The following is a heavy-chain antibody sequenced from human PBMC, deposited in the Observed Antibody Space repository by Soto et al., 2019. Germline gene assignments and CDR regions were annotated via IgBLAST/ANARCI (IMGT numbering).Heavy chain of an antibody. CDR1: GGSISSSSYY. V-gene: IGHV4-39*01. CDR3: ARRFLDLYGMDV. CDR2: IYYSGST. J-gene: IGHJ6*02. D-gene: IGHD3-3*01. Sequence: SETLSLTCTVSGGSISSSSYYWGWIRQPPGKGLEWIGSIYYSGSTYYNPSLKSRVTISVDTSKNQFSLKLSSVTAADTAVYYCARRFLDLYGMDVWGQGTTVTVSS.